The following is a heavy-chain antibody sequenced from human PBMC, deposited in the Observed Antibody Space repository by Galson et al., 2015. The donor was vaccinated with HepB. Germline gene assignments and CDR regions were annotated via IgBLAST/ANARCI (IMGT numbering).Heavy chain of an antibody. Sequence: SETLSLTCNVTGVSVSSGHYYWTWIRQSPGKGLEWIGYIYYTGSTDYKSSLESRVSISVDTSKDVLSLRLTAVTAADTAIYYCARAPVYPLRYFGWFDSWGQGALVTVSS. CDR3: ARAPVYPLRYFGWFDS. J-gene: IGHJ5*01. CDR2: IYYTGST. CDR1: GVSVSSGHYY. V-gene: IGHV4-61*03. D-gene: IGHD3-9*01.